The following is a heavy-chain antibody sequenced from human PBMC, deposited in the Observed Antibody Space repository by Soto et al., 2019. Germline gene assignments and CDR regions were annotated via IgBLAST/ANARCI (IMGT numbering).Heavy chain of an antibody. V-gene: IGHV1-69*13. Sequence: SVKVSCKXSGGTFSSYAISWVRQAPGQGLEWMGGIIPIFGTANYAQKFQGRVTITADESTSTAYMELSSLRSEDTAVYYCARAPLVGIAAAGLFDYWGQGTLVTVSS. CDR2: IIPIFGTA. D-gene: IGHD6-13*01. CDR3: ARAPLVGIAAAGLFDY. CDR1: GGTFSSYA. J-gene: IGHJ4*02.